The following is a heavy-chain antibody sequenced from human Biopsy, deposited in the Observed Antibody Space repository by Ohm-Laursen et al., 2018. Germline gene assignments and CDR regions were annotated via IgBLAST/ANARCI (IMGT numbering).Heavy chain of an antibody. Sequence: GSLRLSCTASGFSFSDHYMDWVRQAPGKGLEWVGRTRNKVNSYTTEYAASVKGRFTISRDDSKNSLYLQMNSLKTEDTGVYYCITYQYWGQGTLVTVSS. V-gene: IGHV3-72*01. CDR1: GFSFSDHY. CDR2: TRNKVNSYTT. J-gene: IGHJ4*02. D-gene: IGHD3-16*01. CDR3: ITYQY.